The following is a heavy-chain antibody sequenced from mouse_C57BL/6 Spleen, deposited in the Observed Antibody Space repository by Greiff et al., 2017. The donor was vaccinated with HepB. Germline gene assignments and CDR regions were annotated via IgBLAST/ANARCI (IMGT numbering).Heavy chain of an antibody. Sequence: VQLQQSGPELVKPGASVKISCKASGYTFTDYYMNWVKQSHGKSLEWIGDINPNNGGTSYNQKFKGKATLTVDKSSSTAYMELRSLTSEDSAVYYCARRGAYHYYAMDYWGQGTSVTVSS. CDR2: INPNNGGT. CDR1: GYTFTDYY. V-gene: IGHV1-26*01. D-gene: IGHD6-5*01. J-gene: IGHJ4*01. CDR3: ARRGAYHYYAMDY.